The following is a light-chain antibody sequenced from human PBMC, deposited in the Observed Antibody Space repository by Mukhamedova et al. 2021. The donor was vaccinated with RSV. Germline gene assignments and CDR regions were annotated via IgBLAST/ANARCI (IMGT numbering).Light chain of an antibody. Sequence: WYQRRVHGKAPKLLIYGASSLERGVPSRFSGSGSGTEFTLTISSLQPDDFATYYCQQYNSYSTLGQGTKVEIK. V-gene: IGKV1-5*03. CDR2: GAS. CDR3: QQYNSYST. J-gene: IGKJ1*01.